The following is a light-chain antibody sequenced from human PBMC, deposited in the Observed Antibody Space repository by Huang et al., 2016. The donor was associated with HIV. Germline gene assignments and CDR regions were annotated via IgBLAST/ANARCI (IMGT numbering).Light chain of an antibody. CDR1: QSISSY. Sequence: DIQMTQSPSSLSASVGDRVTITCRASQSISSYLNWYQQKPGKAPKLLIDAASSWQSGGPSRFSGSGSGTDFTLTISSLQPEDFATYYCQQSYSTPITFGPGTKVDIK. CDR3: QQSYSTPIT. CDR2: AAS. V-gene: IGKV1-39*01. J-gene: IGKJ3*01.